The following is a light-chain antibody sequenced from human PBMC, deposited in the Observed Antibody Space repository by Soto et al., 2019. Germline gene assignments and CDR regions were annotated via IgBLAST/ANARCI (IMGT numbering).Light chain of an antibody. V-gene: IGLV1-40*01. Sequence: QSVLTQPPSVSGAPGQRVTISCTGSSSNIGAGYDVHWYQQLPGTAPKLLIYGNSNRPSGVPDRFSGSKSGTSPSLAITGLQAEDESDYYCQFYDSSLSGSAYVFGTGTKLTVL. CDR1: SSNIGAGYD. CDR3: QFYDSSLSGSAYV. CDR2: GNS. J-gene: IGLJ1*01.